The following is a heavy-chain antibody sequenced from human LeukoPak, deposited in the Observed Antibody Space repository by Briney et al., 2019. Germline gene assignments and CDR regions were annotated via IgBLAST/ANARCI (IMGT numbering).Heavy chain of an antibody. CDR2: INPSGGST. V-gene: IGHV1-46*01. D-gene: IGHD6-13*01. CDR1: GYTFTSYY. J-gene: IGHJ4*02. CDR3: ASFGATLDKIAAAVPYYFDY. Sequence: ASVKVSCKASGYTFTSYYMHWVRQAPGQGLEWMGIINPSGGSTSYAQKFQGRVTMTRDTSTSTVYMELSSLRSEDTAVYYCASFGATLDKIAAAVPYYFDYWGQGTLVTVSS.